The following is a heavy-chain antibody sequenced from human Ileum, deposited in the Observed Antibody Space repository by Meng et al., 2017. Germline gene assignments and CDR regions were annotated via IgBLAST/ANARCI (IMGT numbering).Heavy chain of an antibody. CDR1: GYTFTSYA. D-gene: IGHD3-16*02. V-gene: IGHV7-4-1*02. Sequence: ASVKVSCKASGYTFTSYAMNWVRQAPGQGLEWMGWINTNTGNPTYAQGFTGRFVFSLDTSVSTAYLQISSLKAEDTAVYYCARGMITFGGVIVRSRYYYYGMDVWGQGTTVTGYS. J-gene: IGHJ6*02. CDR3: ARGMITFGGVIVRSRYYYYGMDV. CDR2: INTNTGNP.